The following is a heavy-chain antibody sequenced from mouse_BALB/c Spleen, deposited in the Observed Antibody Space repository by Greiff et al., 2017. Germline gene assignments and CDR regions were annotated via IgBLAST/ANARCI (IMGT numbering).Heavy chain of an antibody. D-gene: IGHD2-1*01. CDR2: INPSTGYT. V-gene: IGHV1-7*01. CDR1: GYTFTSYW. J-gene: IGHJ2*01. CDR3: ARDGGYYGNYPHYFDY. Sequence: QVQLKESGAELAKPGASVKMSCKASGYTFTSYWMHWVKLRPGQGLEWIGYINPSTGYTEYNQKFKDKATLTADKSSSTAYMQLSSLTSEDSAVYYCARDGGYYGNYPHYFDYWGQGTTLTVSS.